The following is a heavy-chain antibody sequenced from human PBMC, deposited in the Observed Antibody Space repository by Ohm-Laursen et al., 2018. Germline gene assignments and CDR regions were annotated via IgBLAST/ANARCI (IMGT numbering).Heavy chain of an antibody. Sequence: SLRLSCSAFGFTFSSYSMNWVRQAPGKGLEWVSSISSSSSYIYYADSVKGRFTISRDNAKNSLYLQMNSLRAEDTAVYYCARDGAGWFGESDVWGQGTTVTVSS. CDR1: GFTFSSYS. CDR3: ARDGAGWFGESDV. CDR2: ISSSSSYI. J-gene: IGHJ6*02. D-gene: IGHD3-10*01. V-gene: IGHV3-21*01.